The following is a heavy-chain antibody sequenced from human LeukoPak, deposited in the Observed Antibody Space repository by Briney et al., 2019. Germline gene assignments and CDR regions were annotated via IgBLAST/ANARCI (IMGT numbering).Heavy chain of an antibody. D-gene: IGHD6-25*01. Sequence: PSETLSLTCTVSAGSISSNSYYWGWIRQPPGKGLQWIGSIYYSGSTYYNPSLKSRVTISVDTSKNQFSLKLSSVTAADTAVYYCASGYSSVEPFDYWGQGTLVTVSS. CDR2: IYYSGST. V-gene: IGHV4-39*07. CDR3: ASGYSSVEPFDY. J-gene: IGHJ4*02. CDR1: AGSISSNSYY.